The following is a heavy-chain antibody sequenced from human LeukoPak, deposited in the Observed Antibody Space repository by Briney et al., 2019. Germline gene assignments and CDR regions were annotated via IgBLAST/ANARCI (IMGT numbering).Heavy chain of an antibody. CDR3: ATPDGDYFDY. J-gene: IGHJ4*02. D-gene: IGHD1-14*01. V-gene: IGHV3-48*03. CDR1: GFTFSSYE. Sequence: PGGSLRLSCAASGFTFSSYEMNWVRQAPGKGLEWVSYISSSGSTIYYADSVKGRFTISRDNAKNSLHLQMNSLRAEDTAVYYCATPDGDYFDYWGQGTLVTVSS. CDR2: ISSSGSTI.